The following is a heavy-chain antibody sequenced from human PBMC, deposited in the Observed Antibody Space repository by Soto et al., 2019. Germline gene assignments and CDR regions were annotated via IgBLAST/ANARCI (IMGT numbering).Heavy chain of an antibody. V-gene: IGHV3-21*01. CDR2: ISSSSVSI. CDR1: GFTFSSYS. J-gene: IGHJ4*02. D-gene: IGHD5-12*01. Sequence: GGSLRLSCAASGFTFSSYSMHWVRQAPGKGLEWVSSISSSSVSIYYADSLRGRFTISRDNAKSSLYLQMNSLRAEDTAVYYCASSPPINSGYGWWGQGTLVTVSS. CDR3: ASSPPINSGYGW.